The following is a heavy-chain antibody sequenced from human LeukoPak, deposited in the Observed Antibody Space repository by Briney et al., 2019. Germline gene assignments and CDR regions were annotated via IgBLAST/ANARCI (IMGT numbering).Heavy chain of an antibody. D-gene: IGHD1-26*01. V-gene: IGHV4-59*12. Sequence: SETLSLTCTVSGGSISSYYWSWIRQPPGKGLEWIGYIYYSGSTNYNPSLKSRVTISVDTSKNQFSLKLSSVTAADTAVYYCARGEYSGSTYYFDYWGQGTLVTVSS. CDR2: IYYSGST. J-gene: IGHJ4*02. CDR3: ARGEYSGSTYYFDY. CDR1: GGSISSYY.